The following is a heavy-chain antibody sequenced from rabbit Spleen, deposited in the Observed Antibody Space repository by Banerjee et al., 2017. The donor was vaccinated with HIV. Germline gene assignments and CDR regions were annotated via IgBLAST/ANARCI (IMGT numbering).Heavy chain of an antibody. V-gene: IGHV1S43*01. CDR2: TEPIFGTT. D-gene: IGHD1-1*01. CDR3: ARGASSSGYYSL. J-gene: IGHJ3*01. Sequence: QEQLVESGGGLVQPEGSLTLTCKASGFSFSSSYYMCWVRQTPGKGLEWIGLTEPIFGTTYYANWVNGRFTISSHNAQNTLYLQVKSLTAADTATYFCARGASSSGYYSLWGQGTLVTVS. CDR1: GFSFSSSYY.